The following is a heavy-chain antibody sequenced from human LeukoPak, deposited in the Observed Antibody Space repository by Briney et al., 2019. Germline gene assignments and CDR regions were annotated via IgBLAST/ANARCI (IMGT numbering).Heavy chain of an antibody. V-gene: IGHV3-21*04. CDR1: GFTFSSYS. Sequence: GGSLRLSCAASGFTFSSYSMNWVRQAPGKGLEWVSSISSSSSYIYYADSVKGRFTISRDNAKNSLYLQMNSLRAEDTALYYCAKGYSSGWYGATNDYWGQGTLVTVSS. CDR3: AKGYSSGWYGATNDY. CDR2: ISSSSSYI. D-gene: IGHD6-19*01. J-gene: IGHJ4*02.